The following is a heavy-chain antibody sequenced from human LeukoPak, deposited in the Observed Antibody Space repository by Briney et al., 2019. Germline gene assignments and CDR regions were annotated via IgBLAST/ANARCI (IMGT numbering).Heavy chain of an antibody. V-gene: IGHV3-48*03. J-gene: IGHJ5*02. D-gene: IGHD2-2*01. Sequence: GGSLRLSCAASGFPFSSYEMNWVRQAPGKRLHGVSYISSIGNKIYYAASVKGRFTISRNNAKNSLYLQIDSLRAEDTAVYYCARGQRPQYTSTWDNWFDPWGQGTQVTVSS. CDR3: ARGQRPQYTSTWDNWFDP. CDR1: GFPFSSYE. CDR2: ISSIGNKI.